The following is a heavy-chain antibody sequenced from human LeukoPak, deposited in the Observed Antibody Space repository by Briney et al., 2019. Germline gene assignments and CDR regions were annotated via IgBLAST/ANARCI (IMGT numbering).Heavy chain of an antibody. V-gene: IGHV1-18*01. CDR2: ISAYNGNT. CDR1: GYTFTSYG. CDR3: ARDSVVVPAAQDHDAFDI. Sequence: GASVKVSCTASGYTFTSYGISWVRQAPGQGLEWKGWISAYNGNTNYAQKLQGRVTMTTDTSTSTAYMELRSLRSDDTAVYYCARDSVVVPAAQDHDAFDIWGQGTMVTVSS. J-gene: IGHJ3*02. D-gene: IGHD2-2*01.